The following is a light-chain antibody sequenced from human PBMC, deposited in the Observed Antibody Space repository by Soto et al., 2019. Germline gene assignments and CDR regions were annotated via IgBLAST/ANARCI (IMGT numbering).Light chain of an antibody. CDR2: GAS. Sequence: DIVMTQSPLSLPVTPGEPASISCRSSQSLLHSNGYNYLDWYLQKPGKAPKLLIYGASSLQSGVPSRFSGSGSGTDFTLTIGRLEPEDFAVYYCQQYGRFFGPGTKVDIK. V-gene: IGKV2-28*01. J-gene: IGKJ3*01. CDR3: QQYGRF. CDR1: QSLLHSNGYNY.